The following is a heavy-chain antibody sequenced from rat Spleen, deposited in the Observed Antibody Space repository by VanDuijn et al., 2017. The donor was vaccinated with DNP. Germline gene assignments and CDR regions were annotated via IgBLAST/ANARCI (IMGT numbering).Heavy chain of an antibody. CDR1: GFTFSDYA. Sequence: EVQLVESGGGLVQPGNSLKLSCADSGFTFSDYALAWVRQSPKKALEWVATIIYDGTTTYYRDSVKGRFTISRDNAKNTLFLQMDSLRSEDTATYFCATSYGYPPFAYWGQGTLVTVSS. J-gene: IGHJ3*01. CDR3: ATSYGYPPFAY. D-gene: IGHD3-8*01. V-gene: IGHV5S10*01. CDR2: IIYDGTTT.